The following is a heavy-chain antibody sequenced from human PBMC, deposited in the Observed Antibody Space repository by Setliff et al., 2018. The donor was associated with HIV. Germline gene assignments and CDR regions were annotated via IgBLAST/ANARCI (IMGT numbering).Heavy chain of an antibody. CDR2: ISHSGST. Sequence: SETLSLTCSVSGGSISSSNYYWGWIRQPPGKRLEWIGSISHSGSTYYNPSLKSRVTISVDTSKNQFSLKLSSVTAADTAVYYCARSPARVVVPYGGAFDIWGQGTMVTVSS. D-gene: IGHD2-15*01. CDR3: ARSPARVVVPYGGAFDI. CDR1: GGSISSSNYY. J-gene: IGHJ3*02. V-gene: IGHV4-39*01.